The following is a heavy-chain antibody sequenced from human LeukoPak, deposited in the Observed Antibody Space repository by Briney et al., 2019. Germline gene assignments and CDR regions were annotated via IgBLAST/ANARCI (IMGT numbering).Heavy chain of an antibody. D-gene: IGHD4-17*01. Sequence: GRSLRLFCAASGFTFSSYAMHWVRQAPGKGLEWVAVISYDGSNKYYADSVKGRFTISRDNSKNTLYLQMNSLRAEDTAVYYCARVDYGDYLTVDYWGQGTLVTVSS. J-gene: IGHJ4*02. CDR3: ARVDYGDYLTVDY. CDR2: ISYDGSNK. V-gene: IGHV3-30-3*01. CDR1: GFTFSSYA.